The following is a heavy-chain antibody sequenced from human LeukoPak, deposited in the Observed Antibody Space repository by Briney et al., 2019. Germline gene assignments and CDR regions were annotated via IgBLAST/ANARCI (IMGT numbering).Heavy chain of an antibody. D-gene: IGHD2-8*01. Sequence: SETVSLTYSVSVGSISSSGYYWGWIRQPPGKGLEWIASIYYSGSTYYNPSLKSRVTISVDTSKNQLSLKLSSLTAADTAVYYCARDSVLMVYARYYYYMDVWGKGTTVTVSS. J-gene: IGHJ6*03. V-gene: IGHV4-39*02. CDR3: ARDSVLMVYARYYYYMDV. CDR2: IYYSGST. CDR1: VGSISSSGYY.